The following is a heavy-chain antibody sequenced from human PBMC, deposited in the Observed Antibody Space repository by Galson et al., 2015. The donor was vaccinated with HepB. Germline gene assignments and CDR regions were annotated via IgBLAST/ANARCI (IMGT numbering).Heavy chain of an antibody. Sequence: SLRLSCAASGFTFDDYGMSWVRQAPGKGLDWVSGINWNGGSTGYADSVKGRFTIPRDNAKNSLYLQMNSLRVEDTALYYCARDSGGYSYGNAIDYWGQGTLVTVSS. CDR1: GFTFDDYG. CDR2: INWNGGST. D-gene: IGHD5-18*01. J-gene: IGHJ4*02. V-gene: IGHV3-20*04. CDR3: ARDSGGYSYGNAIDY.